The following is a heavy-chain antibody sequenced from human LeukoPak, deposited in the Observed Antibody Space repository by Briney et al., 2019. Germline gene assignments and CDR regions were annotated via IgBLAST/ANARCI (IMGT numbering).Heavy chain of an antibody. CDR1: GFTFSSYA. Sequence: GGSLRLSCAASGFTFSSYAMHWVRQAPGKGLEWVAVISYDGSNKYYADSVKGRFTISRDNTKNTLYLQMNSLRAEDTAVYYCARDKAAGPFDYWGQGTLVTVSS. CDR3: ARDKAAGPFDY. CDR2: ISYDGSNK. V-gene: IGHV3-30-3*01. D-gene: IGHD6-13*01. J-gene: IGHJ4*02.